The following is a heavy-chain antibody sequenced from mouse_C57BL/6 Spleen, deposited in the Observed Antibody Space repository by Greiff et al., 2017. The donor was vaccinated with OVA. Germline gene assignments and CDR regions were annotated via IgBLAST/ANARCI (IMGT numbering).Heavy chain of an antibody. V-gene: IGHV1-69*01. Sequence: QVQLQQPGAELVMPGASVKLSCKASGYTFTSYWMHWVKQRPGQGLEWIGEIDPSDSYTNYNQKFKGKSTLTVDKSSSTAYMQLSSLTSEDSAVYYCARYYDYGYFDYWGQGTTLTVSS. CDR3: ARYYDYGYFDY. CDR2: IDPSDSYT. CDR1: GYTFTSYW. D-gene: IGHD2-4*01. J-gene: IGHJ2*01.